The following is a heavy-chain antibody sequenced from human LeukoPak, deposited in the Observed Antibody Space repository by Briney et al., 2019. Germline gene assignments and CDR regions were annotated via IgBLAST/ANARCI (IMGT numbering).Heavy chain of an antibody. CDR1: GGSISRYY. Sequence: KPSETVSLTCTVSGGSISRYYWSWIRQPPGKGLEWIGYIYYSGSTNYNPSLKSRVTISVDTSKNQFSLKVTSVTAADTAIYCCARHDSSGYKYWGQGTLVTVSS. J-gene: IGHJ4*02. V-gene: IGHV4-59*08. CDR2: IYYSGST. CDR3: ARHDSSGYKY. D-gene: IGHD3-22*01.